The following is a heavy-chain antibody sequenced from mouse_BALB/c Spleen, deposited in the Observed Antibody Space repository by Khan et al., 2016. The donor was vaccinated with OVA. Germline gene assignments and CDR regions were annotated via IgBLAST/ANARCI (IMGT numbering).Heavy chain of an antibody. CDR3: TRDGNYAHWYIDV. J-gene: IGHJ1*01. V-gene: IGHV5-6-4*01. CDR1: GFSFSSYT. Sequence: EVELVESGGGLVKPGGSLKLSCAAPGFSFSSYTMSWVRQTPEKRLEWVATISSGSTYTYYPDRVKGRFTISRDTAKNTLFLQMSSLKSEDTAMYYCTRDGNYAHWYIDVWGAGTTVTVSS. D-gene: IGHD2-1*01. CDR2: ISSGSTYT.